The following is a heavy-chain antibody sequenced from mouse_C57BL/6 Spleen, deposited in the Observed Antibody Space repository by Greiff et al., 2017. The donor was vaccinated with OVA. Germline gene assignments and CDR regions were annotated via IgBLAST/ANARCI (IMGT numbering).Heavy chain of an antibody. J-gene: IGHJ3*01. CDR3: ARSGYSNYGFAY. CDR1: GYAFSSSW. Sequence: VQLQQSGPELVKPGASVKISCKASGYAFSSSWMNWVKQRPGKGLEWIGRIYPGDGDTNYNGKFKGKATLTADKSSSTAYMRLSSLTSEDSAVYFCARSGYSNYGFAYWGQGTLVTVSA. D-gene: IGHD2-5*01. CDR2: IYPGDGDT. V-gene: IGHV1-82*01.